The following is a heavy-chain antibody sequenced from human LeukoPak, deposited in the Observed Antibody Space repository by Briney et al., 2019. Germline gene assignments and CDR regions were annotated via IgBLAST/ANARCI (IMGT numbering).Heavy chain of an antibody. D-gene: IGHD1-26*01. V-gene: IGHV4-39*07. CDR3: ARVETGAPYYYYYYMDV. CDR1: GGSISSSSYY. Sequence: SETLSLTCTVSGGSISSSSYYWGWIRQPPGKGLEWIGSIYYSGSTYYNPSLKSRVTISVDTSKNQFSLKLSSVTAADTAVYYCARVETGAPYYYYYYMDVWGKGTTVTVSS. CDR2: IYYSGST. J-gene: IGHJ6*03.